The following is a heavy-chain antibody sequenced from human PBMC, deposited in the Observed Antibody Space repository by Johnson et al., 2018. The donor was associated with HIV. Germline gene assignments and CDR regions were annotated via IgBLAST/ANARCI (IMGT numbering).Heavy chain of an antibody. V-gene: IGHV3-66*01. D-gene: IGHD4-17*01. CDR2: IYSGGNT. J-gene: IGHJ3*02. CDR1: GFTVSNNY. Sequence: VQLVESGGGLVQPGGSLRLSCATSGFTVSNNYMSWVRQAPGKGLEWVSLIYSGGNTYYADSVKGRFTISRDNSKNTLYLQMNSLRGEDTAVYYCAKDRHDYGDLDAFDIWGQGTMVTVSS. CDR3: AKDRHDYGDLDAFDI.